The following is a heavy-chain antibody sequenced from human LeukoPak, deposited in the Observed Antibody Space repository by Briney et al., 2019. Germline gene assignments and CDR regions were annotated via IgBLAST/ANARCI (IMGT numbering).Heavy chain of an antibody. J-gene: IGHJ4*02. CDR2: ISSSSDYI. D-gene: IGHD3-16*02. CDR3: AKDVRSPLPPGIDY. V-gene: IGHV3-21*01. CDR1: GFTSSSYS. Sequence: GSLRLSCAASGFTSSSYSMNWVRQAPGKGLEWVSSISSSSDYIYYADSVKGRFTISRDNAKNSLFLQMNSLRAEDTAVYYCAKDVRSPLPPGIDYWGQGTLVTVSS.